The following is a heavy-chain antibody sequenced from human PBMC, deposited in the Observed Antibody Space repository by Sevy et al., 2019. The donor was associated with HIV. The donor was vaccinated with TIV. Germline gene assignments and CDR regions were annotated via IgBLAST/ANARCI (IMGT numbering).Heavy chain of an antibody. V-gene: IGHV3-30*02. CDR1: GFTFSRYG. CDR2: TWFDGTKK. CDR3: AKDDSTGNYPSHFDY. D-gene: IGHD3-22*01. J-gene: IGHJ4*02. Sequence: GGSLRLSCAASGFTFSRYGIHWVRQAPGKGLEWVAFTWFDGTKKYYLDSVKGRFTISRDNSNNTLYLQMNRLRPEDTALYFCAKDDSTGNYPSHFDYWGQGTLVTVSS.